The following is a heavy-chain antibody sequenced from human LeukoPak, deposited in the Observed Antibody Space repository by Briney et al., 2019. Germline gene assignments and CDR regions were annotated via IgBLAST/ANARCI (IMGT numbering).Heavy chain of an antibody. D-gene: IGHD5-12*01. J-gene: IGHJ4*02. CDR1: GFIFSNYA. CDR3: AKEGYPADDY. CDR2: ISSSGGTT. Sequence: GGSLRLSCAGSGFIFSNYAMTWVRQAPGKGLEWVSGISSSGGTTYYADSVKGRFTISRDNSKNTLYLQINSLRAEDTAVYYCAKEGYPADDYWGQGTLVTVSS. V-gene: IGHV3-23*01.